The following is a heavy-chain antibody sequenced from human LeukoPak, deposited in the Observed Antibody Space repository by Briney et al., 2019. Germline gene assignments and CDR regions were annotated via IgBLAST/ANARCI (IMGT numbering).Heavy chain of an antibody. CDR2: ISSSSSYI. CDR3: ARDFRGYYYGSGSEGGYFDY. V-gene: IGHV3-21*04. CDR1: GFTFSSYS. J-gene: IGHJ4*02. D-gene: IGHD3-10*01. Sequence: GGSLRLSCAASGFTFSSYSMNWVRQAPGKGLEWVSSISSSSSYIYYADSVKGRFTISRDNAKNTLYLQMNSLRAEDTAVYYCARDFRGYYYGSGSEGGYFDYWGQGTLVTVSS.